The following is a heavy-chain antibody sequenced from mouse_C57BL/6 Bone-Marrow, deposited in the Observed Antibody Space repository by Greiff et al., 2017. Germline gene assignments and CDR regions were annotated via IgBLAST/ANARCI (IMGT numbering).Heavy chain of an antibody. CDR3: ARADYYGSSYYAMDY. Sequence: EFRLHQSEPELVKPGASVRISFKASGYTFPDSYMKWVKQGHGKSLEWIGDINPNNGGTGYNQKFKGKATLTVDKSSSTAYMELRSLTSEDSAVYYCARADYYGSSYYAMDYWGQGTSVTVSS. D-gene: IGHD1-1*01. J-gene: IGHJ4*01. V-gene: IGHV1-26*01. CDR2: INPNNGGT. CDR1: GYTFPDSY.